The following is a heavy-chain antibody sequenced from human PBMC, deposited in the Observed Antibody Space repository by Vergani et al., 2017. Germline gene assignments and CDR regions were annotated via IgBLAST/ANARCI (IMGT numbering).Heavy chain of an antibody. Sequence: QVQLVQSGAELKKPGSSVKVSCTASGGTFSSYAISWVRQAPGQGLEWMGWIITIFGTANYAKKFQGRVTITADESTSTAYMELSSLRSEDTAVYDCASDIVATSGGFDYWGQGTLVTVAS. D-gene: IGHD5-12*01. V-gene: IGHV1-69*01. CDR1: GGTFSSYA. CDR2: IITIFGTA. J-gene: IGHJ4*02. CDR3: ASDIVATSGGFDY.